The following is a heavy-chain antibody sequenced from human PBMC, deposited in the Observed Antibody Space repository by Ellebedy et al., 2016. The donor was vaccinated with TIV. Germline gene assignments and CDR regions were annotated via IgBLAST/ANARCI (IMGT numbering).Heavy chain of an antibody. D-gene: IGHD3-22*01. Sequence: GESLKISCVASGFTFSNYDMHWVRQAPGKGLEWVTVTSYDGSANYYADSVKGRFTISRDNSKNTLYLQMNSLRAEDTAVYYCAKGWAGNYNGNSGPRYMDVWGQGTTVTVSS. V-gene: IGHV3-30*18. CDR1: GFTFSNYD. CDR2: TSYDGSAN. J-gene: IGHJ6*02. CDR3: AKGWAGNYNGNSGPRYMDV.